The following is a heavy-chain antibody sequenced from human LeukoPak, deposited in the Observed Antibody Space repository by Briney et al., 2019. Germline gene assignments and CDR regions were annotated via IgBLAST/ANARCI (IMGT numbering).Heavy chain of an antibody. V-gene: IGHV4-39*07. J-gene: IGHJ4*02. CDR1: GGSISSSSYY. CDR2: INHSGST. Sequence: SETLSLTCTVSGGSISSSSYYWGWIRQPPGKGLEWIGEINHSGSTNYNPSLKSRVTISVDTSKNQFSLKPSSVTAADTAVYYCARGVAAARLYHGYYFDYWGQGTLVTVSS. CDR3: ARGVAAARLYHGYYFDY. D-gene: IGHD6-13*01.